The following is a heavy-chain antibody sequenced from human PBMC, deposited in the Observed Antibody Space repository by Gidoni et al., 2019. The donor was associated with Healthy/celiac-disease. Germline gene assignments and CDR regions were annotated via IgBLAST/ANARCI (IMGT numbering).Heavy chain of an antibody. J-gene: IGHJ6*02. Sequence: EVQLVESGGGLVQPGRSLRLSCAASGSTFDDYAMHWVRQAPGKGLEWVSGISWNSGSIGYADSVKGRFTISRDNAKNSLYLQMNSLRAEDTALYYCAKSSNRGYYYGMDVWGQGTTVTVSS. CDR2: ISWNSGSI. D-gene: IGHD3-10*01. CDR1: GSTFDDYA. CDR3: AKSSNRGYYYGMDV. V-gene: IGHV3-9*01.